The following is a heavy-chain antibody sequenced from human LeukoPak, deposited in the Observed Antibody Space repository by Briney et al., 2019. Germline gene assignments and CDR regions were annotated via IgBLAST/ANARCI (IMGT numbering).Heavy chain of an antibody. J-gene: IGHJ4*02. Sequence: SETLSLTCTVSGGSISSGGYYWSWIRQHPGKGLEWIGYIYYSGSTYYNPSLKSRVTISVDTSKNQFSLKLSSVTAADTAVYYCARSLAEGQQLPSEDYWGQGTLVTVSS. CDR2: IYYSGST. CDR1: GGSISSGGYY. CDR3: ARSLAEGQQLPSEDY. V-gene: IGHV4-31*03. D-gene: IGHD6-13*01.